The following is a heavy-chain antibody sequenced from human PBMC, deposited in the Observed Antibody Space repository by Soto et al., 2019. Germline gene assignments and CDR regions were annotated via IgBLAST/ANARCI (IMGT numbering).Heavy chain of an antibody. V-gene: IGHV4-39*01. CDR1: GGSISSGDYY. CDR2: IYYSGST. D-gene: IGHD5-12*01. Sequence: PSETLSLTCTVSGGSISSGDYYWSWILHPPGKGLEWIGSIYYSGSTYYNPSLKSRVTISVDTSKNQFSLKLSSVTAADTAVYYCARCIRYSGYDAAFDIWGQGTMVTVSS. J-gene: IGHJ3*02. CDR3: ARCIRYSGYDAAFDI.